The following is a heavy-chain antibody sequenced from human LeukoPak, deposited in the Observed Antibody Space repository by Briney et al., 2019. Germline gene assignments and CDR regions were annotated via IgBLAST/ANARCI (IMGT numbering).Heavy chain of an antibody. V-gene: IGHV3-11*06. J-gene: IGHJ6*02. CDR1: GFTFSDYY. Sequence: PGGSLRLSCAASGFTFSDYYMSWIRQAPGKGLEWVSYISSSSSYIYYADSVKGRFTISRDNAKNSLYLQMNSLRAEDTAVYYCARDEGYCSSTSCPHGMDVWGQGTTVTVSS. CDR3: ARDEGYCSSTSCPHGMDV. D-gene: IGHD2-2*01. CDR2: ISSSSSYI.